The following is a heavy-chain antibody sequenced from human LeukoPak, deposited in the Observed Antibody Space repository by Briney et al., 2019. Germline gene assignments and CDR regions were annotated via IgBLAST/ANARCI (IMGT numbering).Heavy chain of an antibody. Sequence: GGSLRLSCAASGFSFTTYSMNWVRQAPGKGLEWVSSISSSSSYIYYADSVKGRFTISRDNAKNSLYLQMNSLRAEDTAVYYCARSAGGYSYGLCDYWGQGTLVTVSS. D-gene: IGHD5-18*01. CDR1: GFSFTTYS. CDR2: ISSSSSYI. V-gene: IGHV3-21*01. CDR3: ARSAGGYSYGLCDY. J-gene: IGHJ4*02.